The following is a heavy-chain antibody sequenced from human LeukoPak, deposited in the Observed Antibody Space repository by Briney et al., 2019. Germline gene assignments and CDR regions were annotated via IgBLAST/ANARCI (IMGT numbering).Heavy chain of an antibody. CDR3: ARVTEMSRVHYYYMDV. D-gene: IGHD5-24*01. J-gene: IGHJ6*03. CDR2: VSSSSRTI. Sequence: GGSLRLSCAASGFSFSDYNMNWVRQAQGKGLEWISYVSSSSRTIYYADSVRGRFTISRDNAKNSLHLQMNSLRDEDTAVYYCARVTEMSRVHYYYMDVWGKGTTVIVS. V-gene: IGHV3-48*02. CDR1: GFSFSDYN.